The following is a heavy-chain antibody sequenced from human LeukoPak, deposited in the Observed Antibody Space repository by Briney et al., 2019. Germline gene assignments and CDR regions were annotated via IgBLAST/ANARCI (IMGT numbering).Heavy chain of an antibody. D-gene: IGHD3-22*01. CDR2: IYSGGST. CDR1: GFTVSSNY. CDR3: ARDQTLYDSSGYDY. V-gene: IGHV3-66*02. Sequence: GGSLRLSCAASGFTVSSNYMSWVRQAPGKGLECVSVIYSGGSTYYADSVKGRFTISRDNSKNTLYLQMNSLRAEDTAVYYCARDQTLYDSSGYDYWGQGTLVTVSS. J-gene: IGHJ4*02.